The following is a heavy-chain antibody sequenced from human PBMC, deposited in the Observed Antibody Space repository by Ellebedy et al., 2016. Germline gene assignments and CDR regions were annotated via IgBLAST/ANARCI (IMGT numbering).Heavy chain of an antibody. D-gene: IGHD1-26*01. CDR3: AKGSVGARVNYFDY. V-gene: IGHV3-30-3*01. CDR2: ISYDGSNK. J-gene: IGHJ4*02. Sequence: GESLKISXAASGFTFSSYAMHWVRQAPGKGLEWVAVISYDGSNKYYADSVKGRFTISRDNAKNSLYLQMNSLRAEDTALYYCAKGSVGARVNYFDYWGQGTLVTVSS. CDR1: GFTFSSYA.